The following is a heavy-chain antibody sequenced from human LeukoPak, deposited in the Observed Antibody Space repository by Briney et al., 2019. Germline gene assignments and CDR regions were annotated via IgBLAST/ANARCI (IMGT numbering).Heavy chain of an antibody. J-gene: IGHJ1*01. D-gene: IGHD3-22*01. CDR3: AKEWNYYDDSGPGYFQH. V-gene: IGHV3-23*01. CDR2: ISGSGGST. Sequence: GGSLRLSCAASGFTFSSYAMSWVRQAPGKGLEWVSIISGSGGSTYYADSVKGRFTISRDNSKNTLYLQMNSLRAEDTAVYYCAKEWNYYDDSGPGYFQHWGQGTLVTVSS. CDR1: GFTFSSYA.